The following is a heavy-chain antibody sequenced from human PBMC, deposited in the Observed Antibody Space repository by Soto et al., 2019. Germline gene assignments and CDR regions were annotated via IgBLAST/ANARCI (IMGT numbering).Heavy chain of an antibody. D-gene: IGHD5-12*01. Sequence: GGSLRLSCAASGFTFNIYTMNWVRQAPGKGLEWVSSISSTGRNIYYTDSLKGRFTISRDNAKNSLYLQMGSLRVEDTAVYYCERATITSVVYYGMDVWGQGTTVTVSS. V-gene: IGHV3-21*01. CDR3: ERATITSVVYYGMDV. CDR2: ISSTGRNI. CDR1: GFTFNIYT. J-gene: IGHJ6*02.